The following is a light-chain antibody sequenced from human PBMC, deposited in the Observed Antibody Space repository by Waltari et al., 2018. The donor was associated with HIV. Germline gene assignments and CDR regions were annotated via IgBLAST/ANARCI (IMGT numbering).Light chain of an antibody. CDR1: HSDIGTFDF. CDR2: RVT. J-gene: IGLJ3*02. CDR3: SSYTITNTWV. V-gene: IGLV2-14*01. Sequence: QSALAQPASVSGSPGQSVTISCAGSHSDIGTFDFVSWYQQLPDKAPKLIIYRVTLRPSGVPTRFSASKSANTSSLTISDLQTEDEAHYYCSSYTITNTWVFGGGTMLTVL.